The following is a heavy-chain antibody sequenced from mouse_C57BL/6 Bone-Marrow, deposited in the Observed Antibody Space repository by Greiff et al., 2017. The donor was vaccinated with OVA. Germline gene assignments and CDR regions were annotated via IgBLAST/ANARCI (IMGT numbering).Heavy chain of an antibody. CDR2: ISYDGSN. CDR3: ARVGLFGFDY. CDR1: GYSITSGYY. J-gene: IGHJ2*01. D-gene: IGHD1-1*01. V-gene: IGHV3-6*01. Sequence: EVHLVESGPGLVKPSQSLSLTCSVTGYSITSGYYWNWIRQFPGNKLEWMGYISYDGSNNYNPSLKNRISITRDTSKNQFFLKLNSVTTEDTATYYCARVGLFGFDYWGQGTTLTVSS.